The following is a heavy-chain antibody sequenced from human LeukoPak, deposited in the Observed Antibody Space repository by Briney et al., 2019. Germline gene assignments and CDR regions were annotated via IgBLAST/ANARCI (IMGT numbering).Heavy chain of an antibody. CDR1: GFTFSSYS. CDR3: ARAPRAYGPFDY. D-gene: IGHD3-16*01. J-gene: IGHJ4*02. Sequence: GGSLRLSCAASGFTFSSYSMNWVRQAPGKGLEWVSSISSSSSYIYYADSVEGRFTISRDNAKNSLYLQMNSLRAEDTAVYYCARAPRAYGPFDYWGQGTLVTVSS. CDR2: ISSSSSYI. V-gene: IGHV3-21*01.